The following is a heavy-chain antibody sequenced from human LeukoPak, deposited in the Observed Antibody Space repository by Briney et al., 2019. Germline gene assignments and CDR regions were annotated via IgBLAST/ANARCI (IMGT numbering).Heavy chain of an antibody. V-gene: IGHV6-1*01. D-gene: IGHD2-2*01. CDR1: GDSVSSNSAA. J-gene: IGHJ4*02. CDR3: AGRVGYFTSTSCPPYY. CDR2: TYYRSKWYN. Sequence: SQTLSLTCAISGDSVSSNSAAWNWIRQSPSRGLEWLGRTYYRSKWYNDYAVSVKGRITINPDTSKNQFSLQLNSVTPEDTAVYYCAGRVGYFTSTSCPPYYWGQGTLGTVSS.